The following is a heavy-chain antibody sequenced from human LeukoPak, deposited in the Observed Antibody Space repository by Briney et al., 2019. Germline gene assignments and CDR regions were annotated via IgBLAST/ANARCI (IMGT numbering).Heavy chain of an antibody. CDR1: GYSISSGFY. Sequence: PSETLSLTCAVSGYSISSGFYWAWIRQPPGKGLEWIATIYHNGNRFYNPSLRSRVSISEDTSENVFSLNLSSVAAADTAVYYCARLFGSGSYKPPASTDYWGQGTLVTVSS. CDR3: ARLFGSGSYKPPASTDY. CDR2: IYHNGNR. V-gene: IGHV4-38-2*01. D-gene: IGHD1-26*01. J-gene: IGHJ4*02.